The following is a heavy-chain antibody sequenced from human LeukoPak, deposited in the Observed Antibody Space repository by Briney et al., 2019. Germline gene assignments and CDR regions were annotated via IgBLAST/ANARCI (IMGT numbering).Heavy chain of an antibody. CDR2: INPNSGGT. CDR1: GYTFTGYY. CDR3: TRGEDFGAPSDDAFDM. V-gene: IGHV1-2*02. Sequence: ASVKVSCKASGYTFTGYYMHWVRQAPGQGLEWMGWINPNSGGTNYAQKFQGRVTMTRDASISTAYMELSRLRSDDTAVYYCTRGEDFGAPSDDAFDMWGQGTMVTVSS. D-gene: IGHD3-16*01. J-gene: IGHJ3*02.